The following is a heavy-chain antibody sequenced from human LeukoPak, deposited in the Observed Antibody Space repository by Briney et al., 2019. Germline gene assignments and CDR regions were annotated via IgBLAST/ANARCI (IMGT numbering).Heavy chain of an antibody. D-gene: IGHD1-26*01. CDR2: IEPTGGGT. J-gene: IGHJ4*02. Sequence: GASVKVSCKASGYTFTSYYMHWVRQAPGQGLEWMGLIEPTGGGTIYAEKFQGRVTMTRDTSASTVYMELGSLTSEDTAVYYCARGDSGSYYYWGQGTLVTVSS. CDR1: GYTFTSYY. V-gene: IGHV1-46*01. CDR3: ARGDSGSYYY.